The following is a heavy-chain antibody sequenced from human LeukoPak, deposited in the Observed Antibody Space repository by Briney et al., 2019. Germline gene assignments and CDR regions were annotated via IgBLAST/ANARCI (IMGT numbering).Heavy chain of an antibody. J-gene: IGHJ2*01. D-gene: IGHD4-17*01. CDR1: GGTFSSSA. Sequence: SVKVSCKASGGTFSSSATTWVRQAPGQGLVWMGNIIPIFGTANYAQKFQGRVTITADESTSTAYMELSSLRSEDTAVYYCARGLLPAGDSVWYFDLWGRGTLVTVSS. CDR3: ARGLLPAGDSVWYFDL. CDR2: IIPIFGTA. V-gene: IGHV1-69*15.